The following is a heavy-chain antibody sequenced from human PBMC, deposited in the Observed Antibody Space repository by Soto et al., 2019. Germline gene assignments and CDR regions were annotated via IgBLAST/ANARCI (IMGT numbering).Heavy chain of an antibody. J-gene: IGHJ3*02. V-gene: IGHV1-69*06. Sequence: QVQLVQSGAEVKKPGSSLKVSCKASGGTFNSYAISWVRQAPGQGLEWMGGVIPLYGTPNYAQKFQGRVTITADKSTSTGYMELSSLRSEDTAVYYCARPFFEWLYDAFYMWGQGTMVTVSS. CDR3: ARPFFEWLYDAFYM. CDR1: GGTFNSYA. CDR2: VIPLYGTP. D-gene: IGHD3-3*01.